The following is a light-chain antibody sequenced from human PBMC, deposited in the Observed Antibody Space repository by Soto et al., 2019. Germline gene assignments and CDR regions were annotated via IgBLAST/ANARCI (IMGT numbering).Light chain of an antibody. Sequence: IVLTQSPDTLSLSPGETATLSCRASQSISDYLAWYQQKPGQAPRLLIYDASNRATGIPGRFSGRGSGTDFSLTISSLEAEDFAIYYCQQRSDWPSAFDGGTRVEIK. J-gene: IGKJ4*01. V-gene: IGKV3-11*01. CDR3: QQRSDWPSA. CDR2: DAS. CDR1: QSISDY.